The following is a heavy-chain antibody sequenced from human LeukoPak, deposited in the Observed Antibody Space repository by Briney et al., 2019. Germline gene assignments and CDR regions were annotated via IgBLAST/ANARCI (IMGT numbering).Heavy chain of an antibody. D-gene: IGHD4-17*01. CDR1: GFTFSSYW. J-gene: IGHJ4*02. Sequence: GVSLRLSCAASGFTFSSYWMSWVRQAPGKGLEWVANIKQDGSEKYYVDSVKGRFTISRDNAKNSLYLQMNSLRAEDTAVYYCARISALYGDYVPNAFDYWGQGTLVTVSS. V-gene: IGHV3-7*01. CDR2: IKQDGSEK. CDR3: ARISALYGDYVPNAFDY.